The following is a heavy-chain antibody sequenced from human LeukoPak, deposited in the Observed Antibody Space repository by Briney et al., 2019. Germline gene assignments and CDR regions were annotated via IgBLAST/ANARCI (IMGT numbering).Heavy chain of an antibody. J-gene: IGHJ6*03. CDR1: GGSFSGYY. V-gene: IGHV4-34*01. Sequence: SETLSLTCAVYGGSFSGYYWSWIRQPPGKGLEWIGEINHSGSTNYNPSLKSRVTISVDTSKNQSSLKLSSVTAADTAVYYCARERGGYSGYDYIRANYYYYYMDVWGKGTTVTVSS. CDR3: ARERGGYSGYDYIRANYYYYYMDV. CDR2: INHSGST. D-gene: IGHD5-12*01.